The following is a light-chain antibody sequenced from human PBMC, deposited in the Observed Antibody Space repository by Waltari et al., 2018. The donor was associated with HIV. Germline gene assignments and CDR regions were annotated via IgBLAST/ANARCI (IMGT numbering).Light chain of an antibody. CDR2: DVY. J-gene: IGLJ2*01. Sequence: QSALAQSPSASGFPGQAVTISCTGTSRDIGSYDYVSWYQQHPVKAPKLMIYDVYKRPSGIPERFSGSKSGNTASLTVSGLQAEDEANYYCSSYAGSTNRVVFGGGTFLTVL. V-gene: IGLV2-8*01. CDR1: SRDIGSYDY. CDR3: SSYAGSTNRVV.